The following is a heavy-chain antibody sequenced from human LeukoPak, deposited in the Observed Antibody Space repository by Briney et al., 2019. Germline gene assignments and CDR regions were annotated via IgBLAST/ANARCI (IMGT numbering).Heavy chain of an antibody. D-gene: IGHD6-19*01. Sequence: GGSLRLSCAASGLTFDDYGMSWVRQAPGKGLEWVSGINWNGGSTGYADSVKGRFTISRDNAKNSPYLQMNSLRAEDTALYYCARWYSSGWNPDYWGQGTLVTVSS. J-gene: IGHJ4*02. CDR1: GLTFDDYG. CDR3: ARWYSSGWNPDY. CDR2: INWNGGST. V-gene: IGHV3-20*04.